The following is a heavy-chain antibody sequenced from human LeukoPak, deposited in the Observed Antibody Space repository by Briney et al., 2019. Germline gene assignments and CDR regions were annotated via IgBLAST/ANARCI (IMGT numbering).Heavy chain of an antibody. CDR1: GFTFSSYA. J-gene: IGHJ5*02. CDR3: AKDRDWNYVGDWFDP. CDR2: ISGSGGST. V-gene: IGHV3-23*01. D-gene: IGHD1-7*01. Sequence: GGSLRLSCAASGFTFSSYAMSWVRQAPGKGLEWVSAISGSGGSTYYADSVKGRFTISRDNSKSTLYLQMNSLRAEDTAVYYCAKDRDWNYVGDWFDPWGQGTLVTVSS.